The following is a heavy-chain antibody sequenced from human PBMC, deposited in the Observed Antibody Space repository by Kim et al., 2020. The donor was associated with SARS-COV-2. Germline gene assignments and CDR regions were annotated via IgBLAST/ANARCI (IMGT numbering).Heavy chain of an antibody. CDR3: AKDAVTGIPGGYGYYFDY. V-gene: IGHV3-30*18. J-gene: IGHJ4*02. Sequence: GGSLRLSCAASGFTFSSYGMHWVRQAPGKGLEWVAVISYDGSNKYYADSVKGRFTISRDNSKNTLYLQMNSLRAEDTAMYYCAKDAVTGIPGGYGYYFDYLGQGTLVTVSS. CDR2: ISYDGSNK. CDR1: GFTFSSYG. D-gene: IGHD5-12*01.